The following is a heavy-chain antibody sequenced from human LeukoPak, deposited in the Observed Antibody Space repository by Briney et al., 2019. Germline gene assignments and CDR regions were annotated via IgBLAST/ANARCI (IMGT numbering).Heavy chain of an antibody. J-gene: IGHJ4*02. D-gene: IGHD1-7*01. CDR2: INHSGST. Sequence: SETLSLTCAVYGGSFSGYYWSWIRQPPGKGLEWIGEINHSGSTNYNPSLKSRVTISVDTSKNQLSLKLSSVTAADTAVYYCARRTTSAEVGYWGQGTLVTVSS. V-gene: IGHV4-34*01. CDR1: GGSFSGYY. CDR3: ARRTTSAEVGY.